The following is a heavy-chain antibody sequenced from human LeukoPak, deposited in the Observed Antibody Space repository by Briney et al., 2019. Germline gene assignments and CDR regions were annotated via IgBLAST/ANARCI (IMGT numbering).Heavy chain of an antibody. CDR2: LWYDGSNK. Sequence: GGSLRLSCAASGFTFSSYGMHWVRQAPGKGLEWVAVLWYDGSNKYYADSVKGRFTISRDNAKNSLYLQMNSLRAEDTAVYYCARDFPPSNYFYYYYGMDVWGQGTTVTVSS. J-gene: IGHJ6*02. CDR3: ARDFPPSNYFYYYYGMDV. V-gene: IGHV3-33*01. D-gene: IGHD4-4*01. CDR1: GFTFSSYG.